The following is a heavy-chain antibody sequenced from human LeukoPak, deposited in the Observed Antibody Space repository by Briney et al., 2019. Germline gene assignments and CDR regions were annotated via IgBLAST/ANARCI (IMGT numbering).Heavy chain of an antibody. Sequence: SETLSLTCTVSSGSISSGDYYWSWICQPPGKGLEWIGYIYYSGSTYYNPSLKSRVTISVDTSKNQFSLKLSSVTAADTAVYYCARDMRRGYYGSGSYPDYWGQGTLVTVSS. CDR2: IYYSGST. CDR1: SGSISSGDYY. CDR3: ARDMRRGYYGSGSYPDY. V-gene: IGHV4-30-4*01. D-gene: IGHD3-10*01. J-gene: IGHJ4*02.